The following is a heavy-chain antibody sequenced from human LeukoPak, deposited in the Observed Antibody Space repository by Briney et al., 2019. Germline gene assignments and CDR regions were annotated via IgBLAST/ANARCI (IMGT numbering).Heavy chain of an antibody. CDR1: GGSFSGYY. CDR3: ARVLRKGPYGDGGYFYFFMDV. V-gene: IGHV4-34*01. CDR2: INHSGRT. Sequence: SETLSLTCAVYGGSFSGYYWSWIRQPPGKGLEWIGEINHSGRTNYNPSLKSRVTISVDTSKNQFSLQLNSVTPEDTAVYYCARVLRKGPYGDGGYFYFFMDVWGKGTTVTVSS. D-gene: IGHD4-17*01. J-gene: IGHJ6*03.